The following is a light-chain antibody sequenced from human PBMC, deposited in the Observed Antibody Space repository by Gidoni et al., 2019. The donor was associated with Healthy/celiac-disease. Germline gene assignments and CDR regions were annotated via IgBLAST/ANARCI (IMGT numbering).Light chain of an antibody. CDR3: SSYTSSSTLNVV. CDR1: SSDVGGYNY. CDR2: EVS. V-gene: IGLV2-14*01. Sequence: SALTQPASVSRSPGQSTTISCTGTSSDVGGYNYVSWYQQHPGKAPKLMIYEVSNRPSGVSNRFSGSKSGNTASLTISGLQAEDEADYYCSSYTSSSTLNVVFGGGTKLTVL. J-gene: IGLJ2*01.